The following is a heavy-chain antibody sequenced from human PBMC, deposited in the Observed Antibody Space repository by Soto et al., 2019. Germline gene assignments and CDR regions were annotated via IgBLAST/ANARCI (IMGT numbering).Heavy chain of an antibody. D-gene: IGHD4-4*01. CDR3: ARTTTVTHYGMDV. Sequence: GGSLRLSCAASGFTFSSYGMNWVRQAPGKGLGWVSYISSSGSTIYYADSVKGRFTISRDNAKNSLYLQMNSLRAEDTAVYYCARTTTVTHYGMDVWGQGTTVTVSS. J-gene: IGHJ6*02. CDR2: ISSSGSTI. V-gene: IGHV3-48*03. CDR1: GFTFSSYG.